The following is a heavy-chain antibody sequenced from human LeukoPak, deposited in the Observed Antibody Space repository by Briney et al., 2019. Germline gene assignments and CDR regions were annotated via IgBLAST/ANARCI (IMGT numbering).Heavy chain of an antibody. CDR3: ARDLFGVDN. J-gene: IGHJ4*02. D-gene: IGHD3-10*01. CDR1: GFTFDDYA. V-gene: IGHV3-9*01. Sequence: PGGSLRLSCAASGFTFDDYAMHWVRQAPGKGLEWVSGISWNSGSIGYADSVRGRFTISRDNAKNSLYLQMNSLRAEDTALYYCARDLFGVDNWGQGTLVTVSS. CDR2: ISWNSGSI.